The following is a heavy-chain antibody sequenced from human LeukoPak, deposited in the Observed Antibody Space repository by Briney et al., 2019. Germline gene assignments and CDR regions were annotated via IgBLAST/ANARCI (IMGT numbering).Heavy chain of an antibody. V-gene: IGHV3-23*01. CDR2: ISGSGGST. CDR3: AKPIVGATVENFQH. D-gene: IGHD1-26*01. Sequence: GASLRLSCAASGFTFSSYAMSWVRQAPGKGLEWVSAISGSGGSTYYADSVKGRFTISRDNSKNTLYLQMNSLRAEDTAVYYCAKPIVGATVENFQHWGQGTLDTVSS. J-gene: IGHJ1*01. CDR1: GFTFSSYA.